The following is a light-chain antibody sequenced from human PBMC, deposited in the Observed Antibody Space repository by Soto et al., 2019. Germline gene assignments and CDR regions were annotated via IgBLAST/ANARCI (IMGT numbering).Light chain of an antibody. CDR3: TSYTTSNTHVV. CDR1: NSDIGDYNY. V-gene: IGLV2-14*01. Sequence: QSVLTQPASVSGSPGQSIAISCTGTNSDIGDYNYVSWYQQHPGKAPKLMIYEVSNRPSGVSDRFSGSKSGNTASLTISGLQAEDEADYHCTSYTTSNTHVVFGGGTKLTVL. J-gene: IGLJ2*01. CDR2: EVS.